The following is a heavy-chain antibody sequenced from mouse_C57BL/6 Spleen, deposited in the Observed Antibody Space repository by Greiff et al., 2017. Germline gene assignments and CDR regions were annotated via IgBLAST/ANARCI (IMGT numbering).Heavy chain of an antibody. V-gene: IGHV1-26*01. CDR1: GYTFTDYY. Sequence: EVQLQQSGPELVKPGASVKISCKASGYTFTDYYMNWVKQSHGKSLEWIGDINPNNGGTSYNQKFKGKATLTVDKSSSTAYMELRSLTSEDSAVYYCASREFYYYGSRDYWGQGTTLTVSS. D-gene: IGHD1-1*01. CDR3: ASREFYYYGSRDY. J-gene: IGHJ2*01. CDR2: INPNNGGT.